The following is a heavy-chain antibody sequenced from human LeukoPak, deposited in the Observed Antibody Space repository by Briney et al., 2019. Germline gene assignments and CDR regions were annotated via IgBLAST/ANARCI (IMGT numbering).Heavy chain of an antibody. D-gene: IGHD3-22*01. J-gene: IGHJ4*02. V-gene: IGHV4-59*01. CDR3: ASGDYYDSSGSAY. CDR1: GGSISSYY. CDR2: IYYSGST. Sequence: SETLSLTCTVSGGSISSYYWSWIRQPPGKGLERIGYIYYSGSTNYNPSLKSRVTISVDTSKNQFSLKLSSVTAADTAVYYCASGDYYDSSGSAYWGQGTLVTVSS.